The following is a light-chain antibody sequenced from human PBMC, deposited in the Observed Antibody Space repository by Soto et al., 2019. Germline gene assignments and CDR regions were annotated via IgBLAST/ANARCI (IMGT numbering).Light chain of an antibody. CDR2: LEGSGNY. CDR1: SGHSSYI. Sequence: QPVLTQSSSASASLGSSVKLTCTLSSGHSSYIIAWHQQQPGKAPRYLMKLEGSGNYNTGSGVPDRLSGSSSGADRYLTISNLQFEDEADYYRATWVSNTYVFGTGTKLTVL. V-gene: IGLV4-60*02. J-gene: IGLJ1*01. CDR3: ATWVSNTYV.